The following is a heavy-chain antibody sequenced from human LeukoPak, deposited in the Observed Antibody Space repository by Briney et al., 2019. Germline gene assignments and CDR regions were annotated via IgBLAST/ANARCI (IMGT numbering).Heavy chain of an antibody. V-gene: IGHV4-4*07. CDR1: GGSISSYY. CDR2: IYTSGST. CDR3: ARDVAGSYYGY. J-gene: IGHJ4*02. D-gene: IGHD3-10*01. Sequence: SEILSLTCTVSGGSISSYYWSWIRQPAGKGLGWIGRIYTSGSTNYNPSLKSRVTMSVDTSKNQFSLKLSSVTAADTAVYYCARDVAGSYYGYWGQGTLVTVSS.